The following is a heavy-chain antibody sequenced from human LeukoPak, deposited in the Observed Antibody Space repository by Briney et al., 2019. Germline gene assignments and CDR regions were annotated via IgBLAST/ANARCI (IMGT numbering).Heavy chain of an antibody. CDR1: GFTFSDYY. J-gene: IGHJ4*02. Sequence: PGGSLRLSCAASGFTFSDYYMSWIRQAPGKGLEWVSYISSGSSYTNYADSVKGRFTISRDNAKNSLYLQMNSLRAEDTAVYYCAREGYCSSTSCQFDYWGQGTLVTVSS. CDR3: AREGYCSSTSCQFDY. D-gene: IGHD2-2*01. V-gene: IGHV3-11*06. CDR2: ISSGSSYT.